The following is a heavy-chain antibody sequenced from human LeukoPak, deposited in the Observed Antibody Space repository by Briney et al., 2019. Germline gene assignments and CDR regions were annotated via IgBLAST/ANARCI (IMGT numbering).Heavy chain of an antibody. CDR1: GGSISSYY. Sequence: PSETLSLTCTVSGGSISSYYWSWIRQPAGKGLEWIGRIYTSGSTNYNPSLKSRVTMSVDTSKNQLSLKLSPVTAADTAVYYCARGRTYYGSGSETFDYWGQGTLVTVSS. J-gene: IGHJ4*02. V-gene: IGHV4-4*07. CDR2: IYTSGST. CDR3: ARGRTYYGSGSETFDY. D-gene: IGHD3-10*01.